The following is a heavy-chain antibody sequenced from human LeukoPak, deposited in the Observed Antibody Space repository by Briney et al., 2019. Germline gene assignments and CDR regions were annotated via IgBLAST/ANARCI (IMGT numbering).Heavy chain of an antibody. CDR3: ARAPYNWNNFYTFDY. CDR1: GYTFTGYY. D-gene: IGHD1-1*01. CDR2: INPNSGGT. Sequence: ASVKVSCKASGYTFTGYYMHWVRQAPGQGLEWMGWINPNSGGTNYAQKFQGRVTMTRDTSISTAYMELSRLRSDDTAVYYCARAPYNWNNFYTFDYWGQGTLVTVSS. J-gene: IGHJ4*02. V-gene: IGHV1-2*02.